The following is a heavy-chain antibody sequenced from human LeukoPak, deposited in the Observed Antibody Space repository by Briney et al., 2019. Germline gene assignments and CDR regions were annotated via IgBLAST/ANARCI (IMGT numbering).Heavy chain of an antibody. Sequence: GGSLRRSCAASGFTFSSYSMNWVRQAPGKGLEWVSSISSSSSYIYYADSVKGRFTISRDNAKNSLYLQMNSLRAEDTAVYYCARPRIAVALPYYYYGMDVWGQGTTVTVSS. D-gene: IGHD6-19*01. CDR1: GFTFSSYS. J-gene: IGHJ6*02. V-gene: IGHV3-21*01. CDR2: ISSSSSYI. CDR3: ARPRIAVALPYYYYGMDV.